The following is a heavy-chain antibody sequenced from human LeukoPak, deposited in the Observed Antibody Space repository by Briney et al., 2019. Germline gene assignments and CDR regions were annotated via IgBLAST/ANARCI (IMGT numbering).Heavy chain of an antibody. J-gene: IGHJ4*02. CDR3: ARCGGGSCYFDY. V-gene: IGHV4-4*02. D-gene: IGHD2-15*01. Sequence: SETLSLTCTVSGGSISSSNWWSWVRQPPGKGLEWIGEIYHSGSTNYNPSLKSRVTISVDKSKNQFSLKLSSVTAADTAVYYCARCGGGSCYFDYWGQGTLVTVSS. CDR2: IYHSGST. CDR1: GGSISSSNW.